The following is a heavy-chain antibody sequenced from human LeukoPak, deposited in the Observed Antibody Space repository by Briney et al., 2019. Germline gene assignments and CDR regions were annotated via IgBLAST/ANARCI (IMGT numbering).Heavy chain of an antibody. V-gene: IGHV5-51*01. D-gene: IGHD1-1*01. CDR1: GYSFTSYW. J-gene: IGHJ4*02. Sequence: GESLKISCKGSGYSFTSYWIGWVRQMPGKGLEWMGIIYPGDSDTRYSPSFQGQVTISADKSISTAYLQWSSLKASDTAMYYCARLPQGSTLDGTYFDYWGQGTLVTVSS. CDR3: ARLPQGSTLDGTYFDY. CDR2: IYPGDSDT.